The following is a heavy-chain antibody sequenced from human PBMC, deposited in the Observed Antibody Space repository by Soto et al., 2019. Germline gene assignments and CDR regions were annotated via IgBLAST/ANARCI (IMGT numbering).Heavy chain of an antibody. Sequence: SGPTLVKPTQTLTLTCTFSGFSLSTSGVGVGWIRQPPGKALEWLALIYWDDDKRYSPSLKSRLTITKDTSKNQVVLKMTNMDPVDTATYYCAHRIVLTNHTLLWFGDDDNNWFDPWGQGTLVTVSS. CDR2: IYWDDDK. V-gene: IGHV2-5*02. J-gene: IGHJ5*02. CDR1: GFSLSTSGVG. D-gene: IGHD3-10*01. CDR3: AHRIVLTNHTLLWFGDDDNNWFDP.